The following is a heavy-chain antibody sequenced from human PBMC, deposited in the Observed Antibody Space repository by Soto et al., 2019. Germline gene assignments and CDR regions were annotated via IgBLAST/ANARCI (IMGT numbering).Heavy chain of an antibody. CDR3: ARHEGHGNVSLPAY. CDR1: GETSGTTRAG. V-gene: IGHV4-39*01. J-gene: IGHJ4*02. Sequence: LSVTSTFAGETSGTTRAGWACIRQSPGKGLEWIGNIHYSGSTYYMPSLRSRVTLSVDTSKNQFSLRLTSVTAEDTAVYYCARHEGHGNVSLPAYLGQRTSVTVSS. CDR2: IHYSGST. D-gene: IGHD2-15*01.